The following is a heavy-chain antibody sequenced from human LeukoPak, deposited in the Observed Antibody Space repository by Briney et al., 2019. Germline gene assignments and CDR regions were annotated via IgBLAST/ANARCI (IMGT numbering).Heavy chain of an antibody. CDR3: ARIVVVPAAAHRDFDY. Sequence: SETLSLTCTVSGGSISSGDYYWSWIRQPPGKGLEWIGYIYYSGSTYYNPSLKSRVTISVDTSKNQFSLKLSSVTAADTAVYYCARIVVVPAAAHRDFDYWGQGTLVTVSS. V-gene: IGHV4-30-4*01. CDR1: GGSISSGDYY. J-gene: IGHJ4*02. CDR2: IYYSGST. D-gene: IGHD2-2*01.